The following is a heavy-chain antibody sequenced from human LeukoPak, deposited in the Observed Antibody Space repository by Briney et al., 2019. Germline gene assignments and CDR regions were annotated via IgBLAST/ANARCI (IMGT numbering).Heavy chain of an antibody. Sequence: PSETLSLTCTVSGGSISSSSYYWGWIRQPPGKGLEWIGSICYSGSTYYNPSLKSRVTISVDTSKNQFSLKLSSVTAADTAVYYCARHGYSYAIAYYGMDVWGQGTTVTVSS. CDR2: ICYSGST. CDR1: GGSISSSSYY. D-gene: IGHD5-18*01. CDR3: ARHGYSYAIAYYGMDV. V-gene: IGHV4-39*01. J-gene: IGHJ6*02.